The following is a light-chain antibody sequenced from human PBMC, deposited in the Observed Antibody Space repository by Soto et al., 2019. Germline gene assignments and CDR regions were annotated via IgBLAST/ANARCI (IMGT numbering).Light chain of an antibody. CDR2: GAS. J-gene: IGKJ5*01. CDR1: QSVTTS. V-gene: IGKV3-20*01. CDR3: QHYHRGHRIA. Sequence: ILLTQSQATLSLSPGERSTLSCRASQSVTTSLAWYQQKTGQPPRLLISGASRRATGIPDRFSGSGSETDFTLTINRLEPEDFALYSCQHYHRGHRIAFGKGTRLEI.